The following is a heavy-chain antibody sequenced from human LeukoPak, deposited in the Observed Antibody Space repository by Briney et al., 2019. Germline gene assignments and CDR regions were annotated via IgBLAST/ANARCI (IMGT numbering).Heavy chain of an antibody. J-gene: IGHJ4*02. Sequence: ASVKVSCKASGGTFSSYAISWVRQAPGPGLEWMGGIIPIFGTANYAQKFQGRVTITADESTSTAYMELSSLRSEDTAVYYCASSGLGPGFDYWGQGTLVTVSS. CDR1: GGTFSSYA. CDR2: IIPIFGTA. CDR3: ASSGLGPGFDY. D-gene: IGHD5-12*01. V-gene: IGHV1-69*13.